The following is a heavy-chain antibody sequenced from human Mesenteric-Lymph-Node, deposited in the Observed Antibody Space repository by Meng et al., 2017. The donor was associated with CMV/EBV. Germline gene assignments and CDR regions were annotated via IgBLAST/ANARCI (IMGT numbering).Heavy chain of an antibody. CDR3: ARYDTVLPEAKDAFDV. J-gene: IGHJ3*01. CDR2: VYNSGRT. V-gene: IGHV4-59*01. CDR1: GGSFSGYY. Sequence: SETLSLTCAVYGGSFSGYYWSWIRQPPGKGPEWIGYVYNSGRTTYNPNLKSRVTIFVDTSKNQFSLRLSSVTAADTAVYFCARYDTVLPEAKDAFDVWGQGTMVTVSS. D-gene: IGHD3-22*01.